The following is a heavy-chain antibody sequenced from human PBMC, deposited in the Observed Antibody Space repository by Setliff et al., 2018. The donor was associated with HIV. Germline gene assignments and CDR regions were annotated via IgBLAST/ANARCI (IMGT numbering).Heavy chain of an antibody. Sequence: ASVKVSCKASGYSLTSYSINWVRQAPGQGLEWMGYINTNTGNPTYAQGFTGRFVFSVDTPVSTAYLQIFSLKTEDTAVYYCTRDHTPPPNYDFRSGQIDLRNIFYYMDVWGTGSPVTVSS. CDR1: GYSLTSYS. V-gene: IGHV7-4-1*01. J-gene: IGHJ6*03. D-gene: IGHD3-3*01. CDR3: TRDHTPPPNYDFRSGQIDLRNIFYYMDV. CDR2: INTNTGNP.